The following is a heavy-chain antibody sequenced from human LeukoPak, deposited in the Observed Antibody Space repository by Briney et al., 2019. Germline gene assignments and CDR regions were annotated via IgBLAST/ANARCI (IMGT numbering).Heavy chain of an antibody. J-gene: IGHJ6*03. CDR3: ARCLAAAGTYYYYYYMDV. V-gene: IGHV1-18*01. CDR1: GYTFTSYG. D-gene: IGHD6-13*01. CDR2: ISAYNGNT. Sequence: ASVKVSCKASGYTFTSYGISWVRQAPGQGLEWMGWISAYNGNTNYAQKLQGRVTMTTDTSTSTAYMELRSLRSDDTAVYYCARCLAAAGTYYYYYYMDVWGKGTTVTVSS.